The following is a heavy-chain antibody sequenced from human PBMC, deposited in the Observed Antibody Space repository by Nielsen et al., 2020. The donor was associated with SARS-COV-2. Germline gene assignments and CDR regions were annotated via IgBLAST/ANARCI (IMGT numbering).Heavy chain of an antibody. V-gene: IGHV4-4*02. CDR2: IYHSGST. D-gene: IGHD1-26*01. CDR3: ARRQVGNYYYYYMDV. Sequence: SETLSLTCAVSGGSISSSNWWSWVRQPPGKGLEWIGEIYHSGSTNYNPSLKSRVTISVDTSKNQFSLKLSSVTAADTAVYYCARRQVGNYYYYYMDVWGKGTTVTVSS. CDR1: GGSISSSNW. J-gene: IGHJ6*03.